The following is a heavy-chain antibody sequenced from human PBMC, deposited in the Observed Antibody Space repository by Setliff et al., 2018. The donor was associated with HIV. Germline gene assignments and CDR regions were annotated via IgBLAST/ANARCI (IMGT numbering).Heavy chain of an antibody. CDR1: GYTFTGSF. V-gene: IGHV1-2*02. CDR3: ARDDHGDPFDY. CDR2: INCNSGGT. D-gene: IGHD4-17*01. Sequence: ASVKVSCKSSGYTFTGSFMHWVRQAPGQGLEWMGWINCNSGGTYYAQNFQGRVTMTRDSSINTAYMELSRLRSDDTAVYYCARDDHGDPFDYWGQGTLVTVSS. J-gene: IGHJ4*02.